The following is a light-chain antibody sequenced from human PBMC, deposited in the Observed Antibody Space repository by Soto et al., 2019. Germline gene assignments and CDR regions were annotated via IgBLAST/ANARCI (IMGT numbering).Light chain of an antibody. CDR1: QSVSSSY. CDR2: GAS. J-gene: IGKJ2*01. CDR3: QQYGSSPQA. V-gene: IGKV3-20*01. Sequence: EIVLTQSPGTLSLSPGERATLSCRASQSVSSSYLAWYQQKPGQAPRLLIYGASSRATGIPARFSGSGSGTAFTLTISRLAPAEFAVYYCQQYGSSPQAFGQGTKLEIK.